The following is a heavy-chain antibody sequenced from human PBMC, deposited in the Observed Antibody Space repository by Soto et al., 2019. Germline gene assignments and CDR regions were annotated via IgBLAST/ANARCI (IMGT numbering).Heavy chain of an antibody. V-gene: IGHV3-66*01. CDR2: IYSGGRA. Sequence: VQLVESGGGWVQPGKSLRLSCAASGFIVSAYSMTWVRQAPGKGLEWVSLIYSGGRAFYADSVQGRFTISRDNSKNMVHLQMNSLRVDDTAVYYCARDTAERPIDYWGQGTLVTVSS. D-gene: IGHD1-1*01. CDR3: ARDTAERPIDY. CDR1: GFIVSAYS. J-gene: IGHJ4*02.